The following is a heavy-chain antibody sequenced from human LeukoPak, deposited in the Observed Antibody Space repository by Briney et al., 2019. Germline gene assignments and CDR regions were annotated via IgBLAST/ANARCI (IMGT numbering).Heavy chain of an antibody. J-gene: IGHJ4*02. V-gene: IGHV3-30*04. CDR3: ASAAIAAAGMIDY. Sequence: PGGSLRLSCAASGFTFSSYAMDWVRQAPGKGLEWVAVISYDGRKKYYADSVKGRFTISRDNSKNTLYLQMNSLRAEDTAVYYCASAAIAAAGMIDYWGQGTLVTVSS. CDR1: GFTFSSYA. D-gene: IGHD6-13*01. CDR2: ISYDGRKK.